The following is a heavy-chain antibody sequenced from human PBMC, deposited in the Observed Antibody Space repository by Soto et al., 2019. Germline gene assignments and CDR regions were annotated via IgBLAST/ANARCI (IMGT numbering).Heavy chain of an antibody. CDR3: AHRRGSGWYGVLWFAP. CDR1: GFSLTTNKMS. D-gene: IGHD6-13*01. Sequence: SGPTLVNPTQTLTLTCTFSGFSLTTNKMSVSWIRQPPGKALEWLARIDWDDDKFYNTSLKTRLTISKDTSKNQVLLTMTDMDPVDTATYYCAHRRGSGWYGVLWFAPWGQGALVTVSS. J-gene: IGHJ5*02. V-gene: IGHV2-70*12. CDR2: IDWDDDK.